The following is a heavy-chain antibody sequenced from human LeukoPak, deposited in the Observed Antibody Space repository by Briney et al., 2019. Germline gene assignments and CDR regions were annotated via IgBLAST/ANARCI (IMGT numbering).Heavy chain of an antibody. CDR3: ARDYIGSYYTPNYFDY. J-gene: IGHJ4*02. CDR2: IHTSGST. D-gene: IGHD1-26*01. CDR1: GGSISSGSYC. Sequence: SETLSLTCTVSGGSISSGSYCWSWIRQPAGKGLEWIGHIHTSGSTNYNPSLKSRVTISVDTSKNQFSLKLSSVTAADTAVYYCARDYIGSYYTPNYFDYWGQGTLVTVSS. V-gene: IGHV4-61*09.